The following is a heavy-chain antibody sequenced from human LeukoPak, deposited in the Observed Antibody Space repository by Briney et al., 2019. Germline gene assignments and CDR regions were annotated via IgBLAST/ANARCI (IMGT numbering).Heavy chain of an antibody. Sequence: GGSLRLSCVVSGFTFSRYTMHWVRQAPGTGLEYVSSINTNGGSIYYTKSVKGRFNLSRDNSENVVYLQMDTLRADDTGVYFCARGIGYTNIDAWGQGTLVTVS. D-gene: IGHD5-18*01. J-gene: IGHJ5*02. CDR2: INTNGGSI. V-gene: IGHV3-64*01. CDR3: ARGIGYTNIDA. CDR1: GFTFSRYT.